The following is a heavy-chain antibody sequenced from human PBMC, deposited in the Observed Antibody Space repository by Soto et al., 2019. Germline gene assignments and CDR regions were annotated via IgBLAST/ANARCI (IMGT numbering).Heavy chain of an antibody. CDR3: AKDGHKYGDYLYYFEY. D-gene: IGHD4-17*01. Sequence: GGSLRLSCAASGFTLSSYGMHWVRQAPGKGLEWVAVISYDGSNKYYADSVKGRFTISRDNSKNTLYLQMNSLRAEDTAVYYCAKDGHKYGDYLYYFEYWGQGTLVTVSS. J-gene: IGHJ4*02. CDR1: GFTLSSYG. V-gene: IGHV3-30*18. CDR2: ISYDGSNK.